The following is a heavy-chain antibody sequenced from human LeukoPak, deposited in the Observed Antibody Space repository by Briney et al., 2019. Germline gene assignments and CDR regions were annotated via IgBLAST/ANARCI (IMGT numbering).Heavy chain of an antibody. CDR1: GFTFSSYS. D-gene: IGHD6-19*01. Sequence: PGGSLRLSCAASGFTFSSYSMNWVRQAPGKGLEWVPSISSSSSYIYYADSVKGRFTISRDNAKNSLYLQMNSLRAEDTAVYYCARDRVGAVAGTNLDYWGQGTLVTVSS. V-gene: IGHV3-21*01. CDR2: ISSSSSYI. J-gene: IGHJ4*02. CDR3: ARDRVGAVAGTNLDY.